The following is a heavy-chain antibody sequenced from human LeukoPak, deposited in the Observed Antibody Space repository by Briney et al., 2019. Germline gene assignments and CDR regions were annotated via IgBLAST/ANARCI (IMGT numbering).Heavy chain of an antibody. Sequence: GGSLRLSCEASGFTFCYIAMSWVRQAPGKGLEWVSSISVDVGDAYYTDSVKGRFTISGDSSKKTLFLQMNSLRTDDTAIYYCAKSSRTGTWGDAFDIWGQGTMVSVSS. J-gene: IGHJ3*02. CDR1: GFTFCYIA. D-gene: IGHD7-27*01. CDR2: ISVDVGDA. V-gene: IGHV3-23*01. CDR3: AKSSRTGTWGDAFDI.